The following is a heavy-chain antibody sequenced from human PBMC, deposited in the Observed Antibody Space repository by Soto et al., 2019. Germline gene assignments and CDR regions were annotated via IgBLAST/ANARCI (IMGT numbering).Heavy chain of an antibody. Sequence: PSETLSLTXAVYGGSFSGYYWSWIRQPPGKGLEWIGEINHSGSTNYNPSLKSRVTISVDTSKNQFSLKLSSVTAADTAVYYCARAAVAGTPFDYWGQGTLVTVSS. J-gene: IGHJ4*02. D-gene: IGHD6-19*01. CDR1: GGSFSGYY. CDR3: ARAAVAGTPFDY. CDR2: INHSGST. V-gene: IGHV4-34*01.